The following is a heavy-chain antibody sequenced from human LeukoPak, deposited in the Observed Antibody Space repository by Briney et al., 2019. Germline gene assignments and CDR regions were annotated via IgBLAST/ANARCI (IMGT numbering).Heavy chain of an antibody. V-gene: IGHV4-31*03. CDR2: IYYTGST. Sequence: SETLSLTCSVFGGSISSGDYYWSWIRQHPGKGLAWIGYIYYTGSTYYNPSLKSRLTISVDTSKNQFSLKLSSVTAADTAIYYCATRDSRDDYNYWGQGTLVTVSS. D-gene: IGHD5-24*01. J-gene: IGHJ4*02. CDR1: GGSISSGDYY. CDR3: ATRDSRDDYNY.